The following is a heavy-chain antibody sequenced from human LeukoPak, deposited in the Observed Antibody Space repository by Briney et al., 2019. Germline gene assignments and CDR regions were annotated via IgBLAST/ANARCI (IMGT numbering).Heavy chain of an antibody. CDR3: AKCTTWNSLYPIDL. CDR1: GFTFSNYA. Sequence: GGSLRLSCAASGFTFSNYAMNWVRQAPGKGLEWVSVISDSGDSTYYADSVKGRFTISRDNSKNTLHLQMNSLRAEDTAVYYYAKCTTWNSLYPIDLWGRGTLVSVS. D-gene: IGHD4-17*01. J-gene: IGHJ4*02. CDR2: ISDSGDST. V-gene: IGHV3-23*01.